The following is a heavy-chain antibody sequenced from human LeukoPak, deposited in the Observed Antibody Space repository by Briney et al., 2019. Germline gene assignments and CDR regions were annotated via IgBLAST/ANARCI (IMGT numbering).Heavy chain of an antibody. D-gene: IGHD3-10*01. V-gene: IGHV1-46*01. CDR1: GYTFTALY. CDR3: ARDSYGSGSYWFYYYYYMDV. J-gene: IGHJ6*03. CDR2: INPSGGST. Sequence: ASVKVSCKPSGYTFTALYIHWVRQAPGQGLEWMGIINPSGGSTSYAQKFQGRVTMTRDTSTSTVYMELSSLRSEDTAVYYCARDSYGSGSYWFYYYYYMDVWGKGTTVTISS.